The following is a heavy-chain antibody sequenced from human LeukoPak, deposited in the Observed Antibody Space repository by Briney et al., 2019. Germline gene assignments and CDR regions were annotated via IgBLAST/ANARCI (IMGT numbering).Heavy chain of an antibody. CDR1: GFTVSSNY. CDR2: IYSDGST. CDR3: AKDYDSSGYYYYFDY. Sequence: GGSLRLSCAASGFTVSSNYMSWVRQAPGKGLEWVSIIYSDGSTYYADSVKGRFTISRDNSKNTLYLQMNSLRAEDTAVYYCAKDYDSSGYYYYFDYWGQGTLVTVSS. V-gene: IGHV3-66*01. J-gene: IGHJ4*02. D-gene: IGHD3-22*01.